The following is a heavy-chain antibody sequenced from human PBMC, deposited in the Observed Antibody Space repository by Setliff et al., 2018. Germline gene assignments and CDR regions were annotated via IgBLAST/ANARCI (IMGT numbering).Heavy chain of an antibody. CDR1: GGSFSTYY. CDR2: INHSGST. J-gene: IGHJ4*02. CDR3: ARAHSSTLSVHDY. D-gene: IGHD2-2*01. Sequence: SETLSLTCAVYGGSFSTYYWIWIRQPPGKGLEWIGEINHSGSTNYNPSLKSRVTMSVDTSKNTLYLQMNSLRAEDTAVYYCARAHSSTLSVHDYWGQGTLVTVSS. V-gene: IGHV4-34*10.